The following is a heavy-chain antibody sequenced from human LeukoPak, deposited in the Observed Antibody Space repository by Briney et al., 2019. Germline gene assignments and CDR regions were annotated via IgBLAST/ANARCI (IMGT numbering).Heavy chain of an antibody. CDR2: ISSSGGTI. J-gene: IGHJ4*02. V-gene: IGHV3-11*04. D-gene: IGHD5-12*01. CDR3: AIFGGYSGYDLFDY. CDR1: GFTFSDYY. Sequence: GGSLRLSCAASGFTFSDYYMSWIRQAPGKGLEWVSYISSSGGTIYYADSVKGRFTISRDNAKNSLYLQMKSLSADDTAVYYCAIFGGYSGYDLFDYWGQGALVTVSS.